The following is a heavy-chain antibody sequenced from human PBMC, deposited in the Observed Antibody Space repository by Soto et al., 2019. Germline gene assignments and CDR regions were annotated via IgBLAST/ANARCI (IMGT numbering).Heavy chain of an antibody. Sequence: EVQMVESGGGLVKPGGSLRLSCAVAGFSFRDAWMNWVRQAPGKGLEWVGRIKSRAAGGAIDYAAPVKGRFTISRDDSEDTLYLQINSLITEYTAMYYCTTDGSFGGVVVAFHLWGQGTMLSVSS. CDR2: IKSRAAGGAI. J-gene: IGHJ3*01. D-gene: IGHD3-10*01. V-gene: IGHV3-15*07. CDR1: GFSFRDAW. CDR3: TTDGSFGGVVVAFHL.